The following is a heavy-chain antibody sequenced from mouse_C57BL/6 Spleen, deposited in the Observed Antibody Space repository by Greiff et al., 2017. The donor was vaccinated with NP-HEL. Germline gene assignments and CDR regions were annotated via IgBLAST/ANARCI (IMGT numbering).Heavy chain of an antibody. J-gene: IGHJ1*03. D-gene: IGHD2-2*01. CDR1: GYTFTDYN. Sequence: VQLKESGPELVKPGASVKMSCKASGYTFTDYNMHWVKQSHGKSLEWIGYINPNNGGTSYNQKFKGKATLTVNKSSSTAYMELRSLTSEDSAVYYCATPLWLRRQGYWYFDVWGTGTTVTVSS. CDR3: ATPLWLRRQGYWYFDV. CDR2: INPNNGGT. V-gene: IGHV1-22*01.